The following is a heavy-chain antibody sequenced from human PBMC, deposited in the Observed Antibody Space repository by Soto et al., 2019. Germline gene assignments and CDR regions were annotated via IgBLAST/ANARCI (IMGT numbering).Heavy chain of an antibody. CDR2: ISTNNGNT. J-gene: IGHJ5*01. V-gene: IGHV1-18*01. CDR3: ARSSYDSAGSNSRWFAS. CDR1: GYTFSTYG. D-gene: IGHD3-22*01. Sequence: ASVKVSCKPSGYTFSTYGISWMRQAPGQGLEWMGWISTNNGNTKYAPKFQGRVLMTTDTSTSTTYMELRSLRSDDSAVYYCARSSYDSAGSNSRWFASWGQGTPVTVSS.